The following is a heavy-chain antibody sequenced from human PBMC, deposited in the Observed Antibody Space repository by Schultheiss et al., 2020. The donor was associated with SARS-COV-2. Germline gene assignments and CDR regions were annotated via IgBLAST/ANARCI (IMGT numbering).Heavy chain of an antibody. CDR3: ARDRGVRGYYGMDV. CDR2: ISGSGGST. V-gene: IGHV3-23*01. Sequence: GGSLRLSCAASGFTFDDYAMHWVRQAPGKGLEWVSGISGSGGSTYYADSVKGRFTISRDNSKNTLYLQMNSLRAEDTAVYYCARDRGVRGYYGMDVWGQGTTVTVSS. CDR1: GFTFDDYA. D-gene: IGHD3-10*01. J-gene: IGHJ6*02.